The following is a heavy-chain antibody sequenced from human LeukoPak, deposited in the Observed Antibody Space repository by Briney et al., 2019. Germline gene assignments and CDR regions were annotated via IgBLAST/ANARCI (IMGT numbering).Heavy chain of an antibody. CDR2: ISGSGGST. Sequence: PGGSLRLSCAASGFTFSSYAMSWVRQAPGKGLEWVSAISGSGGSTYYADSVKGRFTISRDNSKNTLYLQMNSLRAEDTAVYYCAKDLTMVRRPNYKDAFDSWGQGTMVTVSS. CDR3: AKDLTMVRRPNYKDAFDS. J-gene: IGHJ3*02. D-gene: IGHD3-10*01. V-gene: IGHV3-23*01. CDR1: GFTFSSYA.